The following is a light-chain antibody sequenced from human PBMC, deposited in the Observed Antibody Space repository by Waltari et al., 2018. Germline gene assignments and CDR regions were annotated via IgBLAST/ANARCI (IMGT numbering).Light chain of an antibody. J-gene: IGLJ2*01. Sequence: QSALTQPPSVSGSPGQSVTIPGPGTSSDIAYFNRCSWYQQPPGPAPKLIISEVRNRPSGVPARFSGSKSGNTASLTISGLQAEDEADYYCSLYTSDSPVVFGGGTKLTVL. CDR1: SSDIAYFNR. CDR3: SLYTSDSPVV. CDR2: EVR. V-gene: IGLV2-18*01.